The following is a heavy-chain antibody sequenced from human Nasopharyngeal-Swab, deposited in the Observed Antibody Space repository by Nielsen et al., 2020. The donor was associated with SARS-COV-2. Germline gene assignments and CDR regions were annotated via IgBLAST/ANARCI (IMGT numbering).Heavy chain of an antibody. CDR3: ARNPVDYDYVWGSYRYGTFDY. D-gene: IGHD3-16*02. CDR1: GGTFSSYA. Sequence: SVKVSCKASGGTFSSYAISWVRQAPGQGLEWMGGIIPIFGTANYAQKFQGRVTITADKSTSTAYMELSSLRSEDTAVYYCARNPVDYDYVWGSYRYGTFDYWGQGTLVTVSS. V-gene: IGHV1-69*06. J-gene: IGHJ4*02. CDR2: IIPIFGTA.